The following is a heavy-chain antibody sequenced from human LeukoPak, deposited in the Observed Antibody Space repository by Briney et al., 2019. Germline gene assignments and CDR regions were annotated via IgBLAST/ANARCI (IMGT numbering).Heavy chain of an antibody. CDR3: VKDLAPCSSSWYEIYFDY. V-gene: IGHV3-64D*06. D-gene: IGHD6-13*01. J-gene: IGHJ4*02. CDR1: GFTFSSYA. CDR2: ISSNGGST. Sequence: PGGSLRLSCSASGFTFSSYAMHWVRQAPGKGLEYVSAISSNGGSTYYADSVKGRFTISRDNSKNTLYLQMSSLRAEDTAVYYCVKDLAPCSSSWYEIYFDYWGQGTLVTVSS.